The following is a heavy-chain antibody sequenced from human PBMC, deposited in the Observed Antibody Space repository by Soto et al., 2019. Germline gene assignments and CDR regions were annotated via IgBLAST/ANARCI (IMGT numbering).Heavy chain of an antibody. V-gene: IGHV4-59*08. CDR1: GGSISSYY. D-gene: IGHD3-10*01. CDR3: ARRLITMVRGVIENWFDP. Sequence: SETLSLTCTVSGGSISSYYWSWIRQPPGKGLEWIGYIYYSGSTNYNPSLKSRVTISVDTSKNQFSLKLSSVTAADTAVYYCARRLITMVRGVIENWFDPWGQGTLVTVS. J-gene: IGHJ5*02. CDR2: IYYSGST.